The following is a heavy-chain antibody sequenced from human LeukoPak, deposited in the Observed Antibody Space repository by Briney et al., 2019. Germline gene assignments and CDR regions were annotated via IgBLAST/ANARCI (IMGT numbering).Heavy chain of an antibody. CDR1: GGSISSSSYY. CDR3: ARRRMANPFDY. J-gene: IGHJ4*02. CDR2: IYYSGST. Sequence: SETLSLTCTVSGGSISSSSYYWGWIRQPPGKGLEWIGSIYYSGSTYYNPSLKSRVTISVDTSKNQFSLKLSSVTAADTAVYYCARRRMANPFDYWGQGTLVTVSP. V-gene: IGHV4-39*01. D-gene: IGHD5-24*01.